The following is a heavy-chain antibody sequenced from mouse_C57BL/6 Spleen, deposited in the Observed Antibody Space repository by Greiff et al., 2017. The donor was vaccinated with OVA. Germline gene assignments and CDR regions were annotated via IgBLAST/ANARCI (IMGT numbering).Heavy chain of an antibody. CDR3: ARLGFITTVVATDY. V-gene: IGHV1-55*01. J-gene: IGHJ2*01. CDR2: IYPGSGSP. D-gene: IGHD1-1*01. CDR1: GYTFTSYW. Sequence: QVQLQQPGAELVKPGASVKMSCKASGYTFTSYWITWVKQRPGQGLEWIGDIYPGSGSPNYNEKFKSKATLTVDTSSSTAYMQLSSLTSEDSAVYYCARLGFITTVVATDYWGQGTTLTVSS.